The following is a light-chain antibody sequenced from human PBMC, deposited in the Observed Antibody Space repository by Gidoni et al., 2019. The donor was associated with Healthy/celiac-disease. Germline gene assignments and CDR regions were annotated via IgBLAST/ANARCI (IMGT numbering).Light chain of an antibody. Sequence: QSALTQPAPVSGSPGQSITISCTGTSSDVGGYNYVSWYQQHPGKALKLMIYEVSNRPSGVSNRFSGSKSGNTASLTISGLQAEDEADYYCSSYTSSSTVVFGGGTKLTVL. CDR1: SSDVGGYNY. CDR3: SSYTSSSTVV. CDR2: EVS. V-gene: IGLV2-14*01. J-gene: IGLJ2*01.